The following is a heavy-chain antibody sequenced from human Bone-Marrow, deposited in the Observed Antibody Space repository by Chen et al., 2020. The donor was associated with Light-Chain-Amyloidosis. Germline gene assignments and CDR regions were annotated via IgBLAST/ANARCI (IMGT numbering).Heavy chain of an antibody. CDR1: EFTFSSYG. V-gene: IGHV3-30*18. CDR3: TKDHQTWIQLCPRDYFDY. J-gene: IGHJ4*02. D-gene: IGHD5-18*01. CDR2: ISHDGSHK. Sequence: QVYLVESGGGVVQPGMSLRLSCTASEFTFSSYGMHWVRQAPGKGLEWVATISHDGSHKYYIDSVEGRFSISRDNSRSTVYLQMDSLRSDDTAIYYCTKDHQTWIQLCPRDYFDYWGRGALVTVSS.